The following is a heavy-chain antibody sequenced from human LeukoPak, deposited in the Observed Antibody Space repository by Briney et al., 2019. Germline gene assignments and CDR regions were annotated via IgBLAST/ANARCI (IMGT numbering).Heavy chain of an antibody. V-gene: IGHV4-4*02. CDR2: IHHSGST. D-gene: IGHD6-13*01. Sequence: SGTLSLTCAVSGGSISSSNWWSCVRQPPGKGLEWIREIHHSGSTNYNPSLKSRVTISVDKSKNQFSLKLSSVTAADTAVYYCTRSDTHPRHSSSWHFDYWGQGTLVTVSS. J-gene: IGHJ4*02. CDR3: TRSDTHPRHSSSWHFDY. CDR1: GGSISSSNW.